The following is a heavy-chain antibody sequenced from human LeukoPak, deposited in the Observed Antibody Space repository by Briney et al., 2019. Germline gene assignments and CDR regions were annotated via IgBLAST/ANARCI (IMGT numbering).Heavy chain of an antibody. Sequence: SETLSLTCTVSGGSISSYYWSWIRQPPGKGLEWIGYIYYSGSTNYNPSLKSRVTISVDTSKNRFSLKLSSVTAADTAVYYCARLGYSSSWYWPNAFDIWGQGTMVTVSS. CDR2: IYYSGST. D-gene: IGHD6-13*01. CDR3: ARLGYSSSWYWPNAFDI. J-gene: IGHJ3*02. CDR1: GGSISSYY. V-gene: IGHV4-59*08.